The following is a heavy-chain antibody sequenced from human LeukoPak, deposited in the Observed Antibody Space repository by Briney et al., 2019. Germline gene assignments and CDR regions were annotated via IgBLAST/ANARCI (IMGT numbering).Heavy chain of an antibody. CDR3: ATVTTGALFDY. Sequence: SETLSLTCTVSGYSISSGYYWGWMRQPPGKGLEWIGYIYYSGSTNYNPSLKSRVTISVDTSKNQFSLKLSSVTAADTAVYYCATVTTGALFDYWGQGTLVTVSS. CDR2: IYYSGST. J-gene: IGHJ4*02. CDR1: GYSISSGYY. V-gene: IGHV4-61*01. D-gene: IGHD4-17*01.